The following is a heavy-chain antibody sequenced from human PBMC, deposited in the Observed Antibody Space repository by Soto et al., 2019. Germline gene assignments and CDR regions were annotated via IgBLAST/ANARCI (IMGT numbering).Heavy chain of an antibody. CDR1: GFTLSNFA. Sequence: GGSLRLSCAASGFTLSNFAMSWVRQAPGKGLEWVSVVSGSGITTKYADSVKGRFIISRDNPNNTLSLQMHSLTTEDTAVYYCVRDTYFSDSSGYTRCFDHWGQGTLVTVSS. D-gene: IGHD3-22*01. CDR3: VRDTYFSDSSGYTRCFDH. J-gene: IGHJ5*02. CDR2: VSGSGITT. V-gene: IGHV3-23*01.